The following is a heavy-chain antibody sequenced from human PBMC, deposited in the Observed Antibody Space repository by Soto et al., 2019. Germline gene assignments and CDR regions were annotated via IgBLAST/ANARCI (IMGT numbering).Heavy chain of an antibody. J-gene: IGHJ4*02. CDR1: GFTFSRNW. CDR2: IKQDGSEE. Sequence: EVQLVESGGGLVQPGGSLRLSCAASGFTFSRNWMSWVRQAPGKGLEWVANIKQDGSEENYADSVKGRFTISRDNGKTSMYLQMNSLRAEDTAVYFCARDRGFLGSRWYGPLDYWGQGILVTVSS. D-gene: IGHD6-13*01. V-gene: IGHV3-7*01. CDR3: ARDRGFLGSRWYGPLDY.